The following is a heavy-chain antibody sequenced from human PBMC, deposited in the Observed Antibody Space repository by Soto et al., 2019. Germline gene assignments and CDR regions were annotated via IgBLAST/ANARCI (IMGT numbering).Heavy chain of an antibody. J-gene: IGHJ6*02. V-gene: IGHV4-30-4*08. CDR2: IHHSGSI. D-gene: IGHD2-21*02. CDR3: AREDDGGDTLDV. CDR1: GGSISSDYYH. Sequence: QVQLQQSGPGLVKPSQTLSLTCTVSGGSISSDYYHSTWIRQSPERGLEWIGYIHHSGSILYNPSLKSRVTISVDTSKNQFSLHLSSVTAADTAVYFCAREDDGGDTLDVWGQGTTVTVSS.